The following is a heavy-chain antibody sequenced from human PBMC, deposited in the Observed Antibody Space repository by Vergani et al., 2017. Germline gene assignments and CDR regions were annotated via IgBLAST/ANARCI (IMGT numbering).Heavy chain of an antibody. Sequence: QVQLVESGGGVVQPGRSLRLSCAASGFTFSSYAMHWVRQAPGKGLEWVAVISYDGSNKYYADSVKGRFNISRDNSKNTLYLQMNSLRAEDTAVYYCAREQWGDYWGQGTLVTVSS. V-gene: IGHV3-30*01. J-gene: IGHJ4*02. CDR2: ISYDGSNK. CDR1: GFTFSSYA. CDR3: AREQWGDY. D-gene: IGHD1-26*01.